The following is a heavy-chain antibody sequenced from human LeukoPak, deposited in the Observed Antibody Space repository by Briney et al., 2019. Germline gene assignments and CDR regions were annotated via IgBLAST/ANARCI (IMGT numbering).Heavy chain of an antibody. V-gene: IGHV3-30*03. CDR2: ISNEGSNK. Sequence: GGSLRLSCAASGFTYSSYEMHWVRPAPAKGLAWVAVISNEGSNKDYADSVKGRFTISRDNSKNTLYVQRNSLRVEDTAVYYCVLGHYGGLFDNWGQGTLVTVSS. CDR3: VLGHYGGLFDN. D-gene: IGHD4-23*01. CDR1: GFTYSSYE. J-gene: IGHJ4*02.